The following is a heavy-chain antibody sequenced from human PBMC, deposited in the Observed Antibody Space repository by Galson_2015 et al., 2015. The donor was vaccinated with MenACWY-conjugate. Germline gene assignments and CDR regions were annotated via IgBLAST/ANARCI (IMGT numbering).Heavy chain of an antibody. D-gene: IGHD1-26*01. CDR2: INPGGSST. Sequence: SLRLSCATSGFTFITYWMGWVRQAPGKGLVWVSRINPGGSSTTYADSVKDRFTISRDNAKNTLYLQMNSLRPEDTAVFYCAKSRGASFYFDSWGQGTLVTVSS. CDR1: GFTFITYW. J-gene: IGHJ4*02. CDR3: AKSRGASFYFDS. V-gene: IGHV3-74*01.